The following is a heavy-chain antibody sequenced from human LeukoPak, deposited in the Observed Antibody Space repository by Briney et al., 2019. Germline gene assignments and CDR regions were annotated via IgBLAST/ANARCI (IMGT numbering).Heavy chain of an antibody. V-gene: IGHV1-69*06. CDR3: ARDASLGYCSGGSCYMSGDAFDI. D-gene: IGHD2-15*01. CDR2: IIPIFGTA. J-gene: IGHJ3*02. Sequence: ASVKVSCKASGGTFSSYAIRWVRQAPGQGLEWMGGIIPIFGTANYAQKFQGRVTITADKSTSTAYMELSSLRSEDTAVYYCARDASLGYCSGGSCYMSGDAFDIWGQGTMVTVSS. CDR1: GGTFSSYA.